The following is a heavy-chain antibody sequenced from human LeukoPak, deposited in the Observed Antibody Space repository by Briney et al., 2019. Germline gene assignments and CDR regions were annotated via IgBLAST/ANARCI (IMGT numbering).Heavy chain of an antibody. CDR2: ISGSGGST. CDR1: GFTFSSYG. Sequence: GGSLRLSCAASGFTFSSYGMSWVRQAPGKGLEWVSAISGSGGSTYYADSVKGRFTISRDNSKNTLYLQMNSLRAEDTAVYFCAKGSGWEASYFYYYMDVWGKGTTVTISS. V-gene: IGHV3-23*01. J-gene: IGHJ6*03. D-gene: IGHD1-26*01. CDR3: AKGSGWEASYFYYYMDV.